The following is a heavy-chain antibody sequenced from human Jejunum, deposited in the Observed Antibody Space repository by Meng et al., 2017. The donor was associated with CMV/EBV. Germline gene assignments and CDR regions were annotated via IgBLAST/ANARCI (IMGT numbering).Heavy chain of an antibody. J-gene: IGHJ5*02. CDR3: AREGMYYHDTSGMKWFDP. CDR2: INPNSGGT. D-gene: IGHD3-22*01. CDR1: YTCTGDY. V-gene: IGHV1-2*02. Sequence: YTCTGDYMHWVRQAPGQGLEWMGWINPNSGGTKYAQKFQGRVTMTTDTSISTAYMELSRLRSDDTAVYYCAREGMYYHDTSGMKWFDPWGQGTLVTVSS.